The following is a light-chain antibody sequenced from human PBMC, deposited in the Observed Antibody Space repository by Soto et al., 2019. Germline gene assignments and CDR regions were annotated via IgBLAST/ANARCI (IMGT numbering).Light chain of an antibody. CDR3: QQYNSYRVT. CDR1: QSISSW. CDR2: EAS. J-gene: IGKJ1*01. Sequence: DIQMTQSPSTLSSSVGDRVTITCRASQSISSWLAWYQQKPGKAPKLLIYEASSLASGIPSRFSGSGSGTEFTLTISSLQPDDFATYYCQQYNSYRVTFGQGTKVEIK. V-gene: IGKV1-5*03.